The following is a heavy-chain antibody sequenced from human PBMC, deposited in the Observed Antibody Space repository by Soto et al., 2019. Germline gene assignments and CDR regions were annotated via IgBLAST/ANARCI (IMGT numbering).Heavy chain of an antibody. D-gene: IGHD2-15*01. Sequence: PSETLSLTCAVSGGVIISSNWWNWVRQPPGKGLGWIGEIYQSGSTNYNPPLKSRVTMSVDKSKNQFSLKLRSVAAADTAVYYCARASRYSSSSYYFYGMDVWGQGTTVTVSS. V-gene: IGHV4-4*02. CDR2: IYQSGST. CDR3: ARASRYSSSSYYFYGMDV. J-gene: IGHJ6*02. CDR1: GGVIISSNW.